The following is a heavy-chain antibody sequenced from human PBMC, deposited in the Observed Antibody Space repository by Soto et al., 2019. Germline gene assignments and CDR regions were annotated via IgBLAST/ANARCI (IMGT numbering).Heavy chain of an antibody. CDR3: ARDRGYCSSTSCYTSYYYYYGMDV. CDR1: GYTFTRNR. V-gene: IGHV1-18*01. Sequence: ASVKVSCENSGYTFTRNRISWVRQATGQGLDWMGLSIPKSGNTKYAQKFQGRVIMTTDTSTSTAYMELRSLRSDDTAVYYCARDRGYCSSTSCYTSYYYYYGMDVWGQGTTVTVSS. CDR2: SIPKSGNT. D-gene: IGHD2-2*02. J-gene: IGHJ6*02.